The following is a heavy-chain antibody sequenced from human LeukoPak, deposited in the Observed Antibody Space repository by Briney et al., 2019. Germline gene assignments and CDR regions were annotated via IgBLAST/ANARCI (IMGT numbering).Heavy chain of an antibody. D-gene: IGHD6-13*01. CDR3: AREAGYSSSWLDY. CDR1: GGSISSRPYC. Sequence: SETLSLTCTVSGGSISSRPYCWGWIRQPPGKGLEWLGNFYYSGSTYYKPSLKSRVTISVDTSKNQFSLKLSSVTAADTAVYYCAREAGYSSSWLDYWGQGTLVTVSS. J-gene: IGHJ4*02. CDR2: FYYSGST. V-gene: IGHV4-39*07.